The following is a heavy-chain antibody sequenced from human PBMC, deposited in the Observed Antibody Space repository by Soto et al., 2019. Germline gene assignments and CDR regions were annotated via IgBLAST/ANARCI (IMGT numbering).Heavy chain of an antibody. CDR3: ARGGGVTTYYYYGMDV. CDR2: IIPIFGTA. D-gene: IGHD4-4*01. Sequence: GASVKVSCKASGGTFSSYAISWVRQAPGQGLERMGGIIPIFGTANYAQKFQGRVTITADKSTSTAYMELSSLRSEDTAVYYCARGGGVTTYYYYGMDVWGQGTTVTVSS. CDR1: GGTFSSYA. J-gene: IGHJ6*02. V-gene: IGHV1-69*06.